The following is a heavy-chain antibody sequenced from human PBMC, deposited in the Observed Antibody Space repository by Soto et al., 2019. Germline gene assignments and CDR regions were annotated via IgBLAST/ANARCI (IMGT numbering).Heavy chain of an antibody. J-gene: IGHJ4*02. CDR1: GGSISSLIYY. CDR2: IHYDKST. V-gene: IGHV4-39*01. Sequence: QLQLQESGPGLVKPSETLTLTCTVSGGSISSLIYYWGWIPQPPGRGLEWIGTIHYDKSTYYSPSLKSRVAISLDTYKSQFSLRLNSVTAADTAVYYCERSSVASPGDFDYWGQGALVTVSS. CDR3: ERSSVASPGDFDY. D-gene: IGHD5-12*01.